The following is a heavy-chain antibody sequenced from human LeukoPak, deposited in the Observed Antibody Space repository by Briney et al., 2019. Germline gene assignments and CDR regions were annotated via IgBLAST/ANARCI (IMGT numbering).Heavy chain of an antibody. CDR2: IRFDGSNQ. CDR1: GFTFRSYG. J-gene: IGHJ4*02. Sequence: PGGSLRLSCSASGFTFRSYGMHWVRQAPGKGLEWVAFIRFDGSNQYYADSVKGRFTISRDNSNNTPSLQMNTLRGDDTAVYFCAKGYGESHFDSWGKGTLVTVSS. V-gene: IGHV3-30*02. CDR3: AKGYGESHFDS. D-gene: IGHD5-18*01.